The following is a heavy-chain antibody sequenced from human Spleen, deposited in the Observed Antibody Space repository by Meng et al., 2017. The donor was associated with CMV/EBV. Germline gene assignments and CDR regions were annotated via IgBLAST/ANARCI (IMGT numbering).Heavy chain of an antibody. CDR1: GFTFSSYA. CDR2: ISGSGHSP. Sequence: CAASGFTFSSYAMSWIRQAPGKGLEWVSGISGSGHSPYYIDSVRGRFTISRDNSKNTLFLVMNSLRAEDTAVYYCAKDLGSNDYGEDYWGQGTLVTVSS. CDR3: AKDLGSNDYGEDY. D-gene: IGHD4-17*01. J-gene: IGHJ4*02. V-gene: IGHV3-23*01.